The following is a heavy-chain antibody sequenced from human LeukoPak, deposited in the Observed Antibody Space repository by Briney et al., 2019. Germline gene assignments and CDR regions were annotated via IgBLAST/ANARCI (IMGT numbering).Heavy chain of an antibody. V-gene: IGHV1-8*03. J-gene: IGHJ6*03. D-gene: IGHD5-12*01. CDR2: MNPNSGNT. CDR1: GYTFTSYD. Sequence: ASVKVSCKASGYTFTSYDINWVRQATGQGLEWMGWMNPNSGNTGYAQKFQGRVTITRNTSISTAYMELSSLRSEDTAVYYCARDMRQSGYWGQNYYMDVWGTGTTVTVSS. CDR3: ARDMRQSGYWGQNYYMDV.